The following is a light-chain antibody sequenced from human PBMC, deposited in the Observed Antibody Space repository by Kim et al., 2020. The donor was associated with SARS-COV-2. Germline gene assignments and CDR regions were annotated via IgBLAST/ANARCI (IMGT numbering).Light chain of an antibody. V-gene: IGKV1-12*01. CDR3: QQSNRFLPLT. J-gene: IGKJ4*01. Sequence: DIQMTQSPSAVSASVGDIVSITCRASQDIKTWLAWYQHKPGKAPKLVIFGASSLESGVPLRFSGSGSGTDFTLTINSLQPEDFATYYCQQSNRFLPLTLGGGTKVDIK. CDR1: QDIKTW. CDR2: GAS.